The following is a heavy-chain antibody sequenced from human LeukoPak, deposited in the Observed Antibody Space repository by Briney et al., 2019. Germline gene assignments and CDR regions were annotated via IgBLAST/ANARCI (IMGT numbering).Heavy chain of an antibody. CDR2: ISGSSSYI. V-gene: IGHV3-21*01. Sequence: GGSLRLSCAASGFTFSSYSMNWVRQAPGKGLEWVSSISGSSSYIYYADPVKGRFTISRDNAKNSLYLQMNSLRAEDTAVYYCARDPIDGYNLIGVDYWGQGTLITVSS. CDR3: ARDPIDGYNLIGVDY. D-gene: IGHD5-24*01. CDR1: GFTFSSYS. J-gene: IGHJ4*02.